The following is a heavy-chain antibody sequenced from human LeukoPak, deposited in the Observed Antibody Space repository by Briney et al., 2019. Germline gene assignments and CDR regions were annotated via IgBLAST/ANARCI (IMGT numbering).Heavy chain of an antibody. CDR2: INPNSGGT. CDR3: AREFVGISHRLASPHFDY. D-gene: IGHD2-21*01. CDR1: GYTFTGYY. J-gene: IGHJ4*02. Sequence: GASVKVSCKASGYTFTGYYMHWVRQAPGQGLEWMGWINPNSGGTNYAQKFQGWVTMTRDTSISTAYMELSRLRSDDTAVYYCAREFVGISHRLASPHFDYWGQGTLVTVSS. V-gene: IGHV1-2*04.